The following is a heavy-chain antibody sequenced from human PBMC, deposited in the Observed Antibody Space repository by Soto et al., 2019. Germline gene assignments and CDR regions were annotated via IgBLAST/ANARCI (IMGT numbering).Heavy chain of an antibody. V-gene: IGHV4-59*08. CDR2: IYYSGST. D-gene: IGHD3-9*01. CDR3: ARSDVLRYFDWLLWPPLLFDY. CDR1: GGSISSYY. Sequence: SETLSLTCTVSGGSISSYYWSWIRQPPGKGLEWTGYIYYSGSTNYNPSLKSRVTISVDTSKNQFSLKLSSVTAADTAVYYCARSDVLRYFDWLLWPPLLFDYWGQGTLVTVSS. J-gene: IGHJ4*02.